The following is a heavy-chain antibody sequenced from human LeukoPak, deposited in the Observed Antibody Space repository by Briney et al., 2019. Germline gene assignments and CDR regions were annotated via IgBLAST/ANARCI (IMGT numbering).Heavy chain of an antibody. CDR1: GYTFTGYY. D-gene: IGHD3-3*01. CDR3: ARQDFWSGYYMYNWFDP. Sequence: ASVKVSCKASGYTFTGYYMHWVRQAPVQGLEWMGWINPNSGGTNYAQKFQGRVTMTRDTSISTAYMELSRLRSDDTAVYYCARQDFWSGYYMYNWFDPWGQGTLVTVSS. V-gene: IGHV1-2*02. J-gene: IGHJ5*02. CDR2: INPNSGGT.